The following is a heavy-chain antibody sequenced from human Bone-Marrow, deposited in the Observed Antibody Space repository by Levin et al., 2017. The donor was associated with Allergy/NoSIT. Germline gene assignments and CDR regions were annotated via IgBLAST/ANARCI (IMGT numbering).Heavy chain of an antibody. CDR3: ARDVKGGNFDY. CDR1: GFIFSYDW. Sequence: PGGSLRLSCAASGFIFSYDWMTWVRQAPGKGLEWVANINQDGTTKYYVGSVEGGFTISRDNAKNSLYLQMSSLRAEDTAVYYCARDVKGGNFDYWGQGTLVTVSS. CDR2: INQDGTTK. V-gene: IGHV3-7*01. J-gene: IGHJ4*02. D-gene: IGHD1-14*01.